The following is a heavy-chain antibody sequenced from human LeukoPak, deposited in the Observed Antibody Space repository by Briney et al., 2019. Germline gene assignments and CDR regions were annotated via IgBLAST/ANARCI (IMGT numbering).Heavy chain of an antibody. J-gene: IGHJ3*02. CDR2: ISYSGRS. Sequence: AETLTLSCAVSGDTFSSHYWNWVRQAPGKGLEWIGGISYSGRSNYNASLKSRVTISIDTSKNQFSLKLSSVTAADTAVYYCARDLVTVTKGFDIWGQGTMVSVSS. CDR3: ARDLVTVTKGFDI. D-gene: IGHD4-17*01. CDR1: GDTFSSHY. V-gene: IGHV4-59*11.